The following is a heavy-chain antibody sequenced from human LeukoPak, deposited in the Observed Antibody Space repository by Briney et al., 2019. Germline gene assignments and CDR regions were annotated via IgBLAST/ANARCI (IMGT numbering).Heavy chain of an antibody. CDR1: GGSISSYY. J-gene: IGHJ4*02. D-gene: IGHD3-3*01. V-gene: IGHV4-59*01. CDR2: IYYSGST. CDR3: ARAVTTSIPHYDFWSGYIYYFDY. Sequence: PSETLSLTRTVSGGSISSYYWSWIRQPPGKGLEWIGYIYYSGSTNYNPSLKSRVTISVDTSKNQFSLKLSSVTAADTAVYYCARAVTTSIPHYDFWSGYIYYFDYWGQGTLVTVSS.